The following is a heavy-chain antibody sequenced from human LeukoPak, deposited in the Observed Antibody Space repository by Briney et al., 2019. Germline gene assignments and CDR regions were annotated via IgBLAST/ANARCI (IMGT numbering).Heavy chain of an antibody. CDR2: IWNDGSNQ. D-gene: IGHD6-13*01. CDR1: GFTFSTSG. V-gene: IGHV3-33*01. CDR3: ARTKYSNSWEHYYYGMDD. Sequence: GGSLRLSCAASGFTFSTSGMHWVRQAPGKGLEWVAVIWNDGSNQYYGASVKGRFTISRDNSKNTLYLQMNSLRAEETAVYYCARTKYSNSWEHYYYGMDDWGQGTTVTVS. J-gene: IGHJ6*02.